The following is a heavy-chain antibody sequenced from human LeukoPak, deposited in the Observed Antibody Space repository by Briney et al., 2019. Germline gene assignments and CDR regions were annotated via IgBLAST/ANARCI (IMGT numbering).Heavy chain of an antibody. CDR2: IYYSGST. Sequence: SETLSLTCTVSGGSISTYFWSWIRQPPGKGLEWIGYIYYSGSTNYNPSLKSRVTISVDTSKNQFSLKLSSVTAADTAVYYCARPWGYGSGSYADYWGQGTLVTVSS. D-gene: IGHD3-10*01. J-gene: IGHJ4*02. CDR1: GGSISTYF. V-gene: IGHV4-59*12. CDR3: ARPWGYGSGSYADY.